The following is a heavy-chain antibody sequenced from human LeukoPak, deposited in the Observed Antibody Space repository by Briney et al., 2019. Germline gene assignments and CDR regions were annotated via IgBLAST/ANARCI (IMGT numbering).Heavy chain of an antibody. CDR2: INHNGNVN. Sequence: GGSLRLSCAASGFTFSSYWMNWARQAPGKGLEWVASINHNGNVNYYVDSGKGRFTISRDNAKNSLYLQMSNLIAEDTAVYFCARGGGLDVWGQGATVTVSS. V-gene: IGHV3-7*03. D-gene: IGHD3-16*01. CDR1: GFTFSSYW. CDR3: ARGGGLDV. J-gene: IGHJ6*02.